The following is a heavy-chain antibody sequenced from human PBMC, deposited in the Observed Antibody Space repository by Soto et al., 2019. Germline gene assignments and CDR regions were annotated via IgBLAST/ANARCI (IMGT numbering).Heavy chain of an antibody. CDR1: GFTFSSYA. J-gene: IGHJ4*02. CDR3: AKDMGVPAVIWGDFDY. CDR2: ISGSGGST. Sequence: GGSLRLSCAASGFTFSSYAMSWVRQAPGKGLEWVSAISGSGGSTYYADSVKGRFTISRDNSKNTLYLQMNSLRAEDTAVYYCAKDMGVPAVIWGDFDYWGQGTLVTVSS. D-gene: IGHD2-2*01. V-gene: IGHV3-23*01.